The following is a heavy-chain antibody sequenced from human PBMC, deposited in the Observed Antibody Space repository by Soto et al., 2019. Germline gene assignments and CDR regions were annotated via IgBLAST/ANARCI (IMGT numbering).Heavy chain of an antibody. CDR2: ISYDGSNK. CDR3: VQNQGGSGANWFDP. J-gene: IGHJ5*02. Sequence: QVQLVESGGGVVQPGRSLRLSCAASGFTFSSYGMHWVRQAPGKGLEWVAVISYDGSNKYYADSVKGRFTISRDNSKNTLYLQMNSLRAEDTAVYYCVQNQGGSGANWFDPWGQGTLVTVSS. D-gene: IGHD3-10*01. CDR1: GFTFSSYG. V-gene: IGHV3-30*03.